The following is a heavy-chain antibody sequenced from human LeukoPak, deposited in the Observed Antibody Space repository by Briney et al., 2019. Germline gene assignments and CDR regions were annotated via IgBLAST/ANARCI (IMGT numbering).Heavy chain of an antibody. CDR2: INPNSGGT. CDR1: GYTFTGYY. D-gene: IGHD3-22*01. V-gene: IGHV1-2*02. Sequence: ASVKVSCKASGYTFTGYYMHWVRQAPGQGLEWMGWINPNSGGTNYAQKFQGRVTMTRDTSISTVYMELSRLRSDDTAVYYCAREEVEYYYDSSGYLIDYWGQGTLVTVSS. CDR3: AREEVEYYYDSSGYLIDY. J-gene: IGHJ4*02.